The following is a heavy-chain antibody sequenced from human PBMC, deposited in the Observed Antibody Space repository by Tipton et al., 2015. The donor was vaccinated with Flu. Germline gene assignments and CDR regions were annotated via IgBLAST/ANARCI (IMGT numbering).Heavy chain of an antibody. CDR1: GGSISSGGEY. J-gene: IGHJ5*01. Sequence: TLSLTCSVSGGSISSGGEYWTWIRQHPGKGLEWIGSIYYSGSTYYQPSLQSRVTLSVDTSKNQFYLKLTSVTAADTAVYYCARRDFSNYVSEPKNWFDFWGRGILVTVSS. V-gene: IGHV4-31*03. CDR2: IYYSGST. CDR3: ARRDFSNYVSEPKNWFDF. D-gene: IGHD4-11*01.